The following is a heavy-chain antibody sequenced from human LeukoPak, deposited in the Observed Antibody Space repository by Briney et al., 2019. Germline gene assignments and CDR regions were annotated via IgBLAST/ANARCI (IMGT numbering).Heavy chain of an antibody. V-gene: IGHV3-7*01. CDR2: IKQDGSEK. Sequence: GGSLRFSCAASGFTFSSYWMSWVRQAPGKGLEWVANIKQDGSEKYYVDSVKGRFTISRDNAKNSLYLQMNSLKAEDTAVYYCATDSSSLYEVEYWGRGTLVTVSS. CDR3: ATDSSSLYEVEY. D-gene: IGHD6-13*01. CDR1: GFTFSSYW. J-gene: IGHJ4*02.